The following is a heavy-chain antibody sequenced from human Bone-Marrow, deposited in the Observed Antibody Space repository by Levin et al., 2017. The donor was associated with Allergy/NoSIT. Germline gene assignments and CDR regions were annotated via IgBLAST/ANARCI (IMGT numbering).Heavy chain of an antibody. CDR3: AIDRRGEGVRHSDY. Sequence: PGGSLRLSCAASGFTFNYYEMNWVRQAPGKGLEWVSYISSSGSTMYYTDSVKGRFTISRDNAKNTLFLQMNNLRVEDTAVYYCAIDRRGEGVRHSDYWGQGTLVTVSS. CDR2: ISSSGSTM. V-gene: IGHV3-48*03. D-gene: IGHD3-10*01. CDR1: GFTFNYYE. J-gene: IGHJ4*02.